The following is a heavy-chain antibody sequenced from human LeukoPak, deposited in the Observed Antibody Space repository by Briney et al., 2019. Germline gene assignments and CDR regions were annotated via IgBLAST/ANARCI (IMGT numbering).Heavy chain of an antibody. V-gene: IGHV1-46*01. CDR1: GYTFTNYY. CDR3: AREVGATDY. J-gene: IGHJ4*02. Sequence: ASVKVSCKASGYTFTNYYIHWVRQAPGQGLEWMGVIHPGAGSTTYAQKFQGRVSMTRDPPTSTVYMELTSLRSEDTAMYYCAREVGATDYWGQGTLVTVSS. D-gene: IGHD1-26*01. CDR2: IHPGAGST.